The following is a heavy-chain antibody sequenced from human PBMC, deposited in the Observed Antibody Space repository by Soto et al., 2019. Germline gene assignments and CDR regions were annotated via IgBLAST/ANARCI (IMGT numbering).Heavy chain of an antibody. CDR2: IKSKTDGGTT. J-gene: IGHJ5*02. Sequence: EVQLVESGGGLVKPGGSLRLSCAASGFTFSNAWMSWVRQAPGKGLEWVGRIKSKTDGGTTDYAAPVKGRFTISRDDSKNTLYLQMNSLKTEDTAVYYCTTEEMWRFGELRGDLNHWGQGTLVTVSS. CDR1: GFTFSNAW. V-gene: IGHV3-15*01. D-gene: IGHD3-10*01. CDR3: TTEEMWRFGELRGDLNH.